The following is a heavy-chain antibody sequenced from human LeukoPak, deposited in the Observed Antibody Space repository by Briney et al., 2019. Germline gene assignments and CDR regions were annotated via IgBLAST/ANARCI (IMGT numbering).Heavy chain of an antibody. CDR3: ARDHYYDSSGYRSGAFDI. V-gene: IGHV3-21*01. J-gene: IGHJ3*02. D-gene: IGHD3-22*01. Sequence: GGSLRLSCAASGFIFSSYAMTWVRQAPGKGLEWVSSISSSSSYIYYADSVKGRFTISRDNAKNSLYLQMNSLRAEDTAVYYCARDHYYDSSGYRSGAFDIWGQGTMVTVSS. CDR1: GFIFSSYA. CDR2: ISSSSSYI.